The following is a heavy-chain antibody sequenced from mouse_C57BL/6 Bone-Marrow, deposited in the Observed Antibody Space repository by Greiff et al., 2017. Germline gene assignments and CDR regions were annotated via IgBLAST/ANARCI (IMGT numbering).Heavy chain of an antibody. CDR3: ASRSSGYYAMDY. J-gene: IGHJ4*01. V-gene: IGHV1-55*01. D-gene: IGHD3-2*02. CDR2: IYPGSGST. Sequence: QVQLQQPGAELVKPGASVKMSCKASGYTFTSYWITWVKQRPGQGLEWIGDIYPGSGSTNYNEKFKSKATLIVDTSSSTAYMQLSSLTSEDSAVYYCASRSSGYYAMDYWGQGTSVTVSS. CDR1: GYTFTSYW.